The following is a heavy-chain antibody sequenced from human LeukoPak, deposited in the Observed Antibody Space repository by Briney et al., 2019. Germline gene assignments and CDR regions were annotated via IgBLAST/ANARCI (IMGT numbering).Heavy chain of an antibody. CDR2: IKQDGSEK. CDR3: ARDGHDYSNYGYYYYYYMDV. Sequence: GGSLRLSCAASGFTFSSYWMSWVRQAPGKGLEWVANIKQDGSEKYYVDSVKGRFTISRDNAKNSLYLQMNSLRAEDTAVYYCARDGHDYSNYGYYYYYYMDVWGKGTTVTVSS. V-gene: IGHV3-7*01. CDR1: GFTFSSYW. J-gene: IGHJ6*03. D-gene: IGHD4-11*01.